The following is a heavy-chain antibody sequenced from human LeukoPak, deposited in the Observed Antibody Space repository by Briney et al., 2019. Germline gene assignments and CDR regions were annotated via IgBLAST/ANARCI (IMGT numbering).Heavy chain of an antibody. V-gene: IGHV3-21*01. J-gene: IGHJ4*02. D-gene: IGHD5-18*01. CDR1: GFTFSSYS. CDR3: ARDVSGYNSRDY. Sequence: PGGSLRLSCAASGFTFSSYSMNWVRQAPGKGLEWVSSISSSSSYIYYADSVKGRFTISRDNAKNSLYLQMNSLRAEDTAVYYCARDVSGYNSRDYWGQGTLVTVSS. CDR2: ISSSSSYI.